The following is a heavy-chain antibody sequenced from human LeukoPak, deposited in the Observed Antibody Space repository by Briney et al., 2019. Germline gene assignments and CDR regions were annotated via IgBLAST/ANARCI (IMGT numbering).Heavy chain of an antibody. CDR1: GGSISSGGYY. CDR2: ISNGGST. J-gene: IGHJ4*02. D-gene: IGHD4-4*01. Sequence: SQTLSLTCTVSGGSISSGGYYWSWIRQHPGKGLQWIGYISNGGSTNYNPSLTSRVTISVDTSKNQFSLRLTSVTAADTAVYYCARLQRIRSNHDYFDFWGQGTLVTVSS. V-gene: IGHV4-61*09. CDR3: ARLQRIRSNHDYFDF.